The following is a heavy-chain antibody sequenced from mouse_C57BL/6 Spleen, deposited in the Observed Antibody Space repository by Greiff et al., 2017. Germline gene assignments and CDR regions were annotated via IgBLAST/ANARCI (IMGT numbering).Heavy chain of an antibody. J-gene: IGHJ2*01. CDR2: IDPSDSYT. Sequence: QLQQPGAELLKPGASVKLSCKASGYTFPSSGMRWVKRRPGQGLEGSGEIDPSDSYTNTNQKFKGKATWTVDTSASTAYMQLSSLTSEDSAVYYCARGGYGSSWGQGTTLTVSS. CDR3: ARGGYGSS. D-gene: IGHD1-1*01. V-gene: IGHV1-50*01. CDR1: GYTFPSSG.